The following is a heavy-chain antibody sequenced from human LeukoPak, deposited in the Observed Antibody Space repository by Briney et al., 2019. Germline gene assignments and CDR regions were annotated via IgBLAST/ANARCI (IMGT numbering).Heavy chain of an antibody. Sequence: SETLSLTCAVYGGSFSGYYWSWIRQPPGKGLEWIGEINHSGSTNYNPSLKSGVTISVDTSKIQFSLKLSSVTAADTAAYYCAITIAQQLVLWFDPWGQGTLVTVSS. CDR1: GGSFSGYY. CDR3: AITIAQQLVLWFDP. CDR2: INHSGST. D-gene: IGHD6-13*01. J-gene: IGHJ5*02. V-gene: IGHV4-34*01.